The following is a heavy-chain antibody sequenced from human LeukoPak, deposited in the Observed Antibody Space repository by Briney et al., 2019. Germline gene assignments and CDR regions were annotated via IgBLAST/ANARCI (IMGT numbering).Heavy chain of an antibody. V-gene: IGHV4-39*07. J-gene: IGHJ4*02. CDR3: ARGRDDYSNYKLDY. D-gene: IGHD4-11*01. Sequence: TSETLSLTCTVSGGSISSSSYYWGWIRQPPGKGLEWIGSIYYSGSTYYNPSLKSRVTISVDTSKNQFSLKLSSVTAADTAVYYCARGRDDYSNYKLDYWGQGTLVTVSS. CDR2: IYYSGST. CDR1: GGSISSSSYY.